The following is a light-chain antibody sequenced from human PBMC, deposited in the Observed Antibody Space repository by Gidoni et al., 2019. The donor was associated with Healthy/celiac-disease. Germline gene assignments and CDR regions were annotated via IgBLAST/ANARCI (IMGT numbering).Light chain of an antibody. CDR2: GAS. Sequence: EIVLTQSPGTLYLSPGERDTLSCRASRSVSSSYLAWYQQKPGQAPRLLIYGASSRATGIPDRFSGSGSGTDFTLTISRLEPEDFAVYYCQQYGSSASITFGQGTRLEIK. CDR1: RSVSSSY. V-gene: IGKV3-20*01. CDR3: QQYGSSASIT. J-gene: IGKJ5*01.